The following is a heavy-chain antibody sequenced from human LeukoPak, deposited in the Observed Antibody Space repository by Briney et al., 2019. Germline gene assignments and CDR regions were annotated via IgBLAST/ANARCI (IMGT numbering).Heavy chain of an antibody. Sequence: PSETLSLTCTVSGGSISSYYWSWIRQPPGKGLEWIGYIYYSGSTNYNPSLKSRVTISVDTSKNQFSLKLSSVTAADTAVYYCARGWHYYDSSGYYYDWYFDLWGRGTLVTVSS. D-gene: IGHD3-22*01. V-gene: IGHV4-59*01. CDR2: IYYSGST. J-gene: IGHJ2*01. CDR1: GGSISSYY. CDR3: ARGWHYYDSSGYYYDWYFDL.